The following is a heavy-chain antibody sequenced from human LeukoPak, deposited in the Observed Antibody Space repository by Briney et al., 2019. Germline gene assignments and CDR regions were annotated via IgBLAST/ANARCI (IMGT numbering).Heavy chain of an antibody. CDR1: GGSISSYY. Sequence: PETLSLTCTVSGGSISSYYWTWIRQPAGQGLEWIGRIFTSGNTKYNPSLQSRLTMSIDTSTNQFSMKLSSVTAADTAVYYCASHVIGGAYSWGQGALVTVSS. D-gene: IGHD3-16*02. CDR3: ASHVIGGAYS. J-gene: IGHJ4*02. CDR2: IFTSGNT. V-gene: IGHV4-4*07.